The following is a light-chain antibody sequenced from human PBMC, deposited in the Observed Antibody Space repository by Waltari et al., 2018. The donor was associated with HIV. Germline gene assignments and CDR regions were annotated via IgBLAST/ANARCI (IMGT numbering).Light chain of an antibody. Sequence: HAVLTHPPSVFADLRQTATPTCTGNHNNICHQGANWLQQHQGHPPKLLSYRNNNRPSGISERFSAARSGTTASLKVTGLQPEDEADYYCSTWDRSLGAWVFGGGTKLTVL. J-gene: IGLJ3*02. V-gene: IGLV10-54*04. CDR2: RNN. CDR1: HNNICHQG. CDR3: STWDRSLGAWV.